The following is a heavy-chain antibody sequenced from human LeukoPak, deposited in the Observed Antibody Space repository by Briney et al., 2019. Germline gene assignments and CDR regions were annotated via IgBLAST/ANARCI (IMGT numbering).Heavy chain of an antibody. V-gene: IGHV4-34*01. J-gene: IGHJ4*02. CDR2: INHSGST. Sequence: PSETLSHTCAVYGGSFSGYYWSWIRQPPGKGLEWIGEINHSGSTNYNPSLKSRVTISVDTSKNQFSLKLSSVTAADTAVYYCARGPASFTMVRGVITKFDYWGQGTLVTVSS. CDR1: GGSFSGYY. D-gene: IGHD3-10*01. CDR3: ARGPASFTMVRGVITKFDY.